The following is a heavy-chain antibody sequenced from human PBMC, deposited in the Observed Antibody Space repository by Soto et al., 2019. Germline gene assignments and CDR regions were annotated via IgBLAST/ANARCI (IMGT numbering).Heavy chain of an antibody. CDR3: ARGGDNSPWYYSL. V-gene: IGHV4-59*11. J-gene: IGHJ4*02. D-gene: IGHD3-10*01. CDR1: GGSISSHY. CDR2: IFSNGRT. Sequence: QVQLQESGPGLVKPSETLSLICSVSGGSISSHYWTWIRRPPGKGLEWIGYIFSNGRTNYNPSLESRVTISVDTSKNQLSLKLRSVTAADTAVDYCARGGDNSPWYYSLWGQGTQVAVSP.